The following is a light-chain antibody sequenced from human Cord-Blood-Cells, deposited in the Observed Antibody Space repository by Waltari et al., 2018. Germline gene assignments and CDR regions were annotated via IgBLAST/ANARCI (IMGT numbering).Light chain of an antibody. CDR1: QSLLDSDDGNTY. J-gene: IGKJ2*01. V-gene: IGKV2-40*01. CDR2: TLS. CDR3: MQRIEFPPYT. Sequence: DIVMTQTPLSLPVTPGEPASISCRSSQSLLDSDDGNTYLDWYLQKPGQSTQLLIYTLSDRVSGVPDRFSGSGSGTDFTLKISRVEAEDVGVYYCMQRIEFPPYTFGQGTKLEIK.